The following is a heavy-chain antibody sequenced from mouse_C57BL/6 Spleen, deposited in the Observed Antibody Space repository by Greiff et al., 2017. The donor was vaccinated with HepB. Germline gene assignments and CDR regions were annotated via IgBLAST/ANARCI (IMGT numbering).Heavy chain of an antibody. J-gene: IGHJ2*01. D-gene: IGHD1-1*01. Sequence: DVKLVESGGGLVKPGGSLKLSCAASGFTFSSYAMSWVRQTPEKRLEWVATISDGGSYTYYPDNVKGRFTISRDNAKNNLYLQMSHLKSEDTAMYYCARVTTVVEDYWGQGTTLTVSS. CDR3: ARVTTVVEDY. V-gene: IGHV5-4*03. CDR2: ISDGGSYT. CDR1: GFTFSSYA.